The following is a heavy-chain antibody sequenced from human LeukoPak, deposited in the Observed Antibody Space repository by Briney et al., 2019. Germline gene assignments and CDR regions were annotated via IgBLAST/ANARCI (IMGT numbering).Heavy chain of an antibody. CDR2: IYYSGST. J-gene: IGHJ3*02. V-gene: IGHV4-31*03. CDR3: AREVQHYAGSAYDHDAFDI. CDR1: GGSISSGGYY. D-gene: IGHD3-22*01. Sequence: PSQTLSLTCTVSGGSISSGGYYWSWIRQHPGKGLEWIGYIYYSGSTYYNPSLKSRVTISVDTSKNQFSLKLSSVTAADTAVYYCAREVQHYAGSAYDHDAFDIWGQGTMVTVSS.